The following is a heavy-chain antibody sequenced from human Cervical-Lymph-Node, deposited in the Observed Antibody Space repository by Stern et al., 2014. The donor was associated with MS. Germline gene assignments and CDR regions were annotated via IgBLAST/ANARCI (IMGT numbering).Heavy chain of an antibody. V-gene: IGHV1-2*06. CDR3: SRDSTIWSVDY. CDR1: GYTFTDYY. CDR2: SNPSSGGT. Sequence: QVQLEQSGPEVKKPGASVKVSCKASGYTFTDYYMHWVRQAPGQGHEWRVRSNPSSGGTISAHKFQVMVTMTRDTSISTAYMELSWLKAYDTAVYYCSRDSTIWSVDYWGQGTLVTVSS. D-gene: IGHD6-13*01. J-gene: IGHJ4*02.